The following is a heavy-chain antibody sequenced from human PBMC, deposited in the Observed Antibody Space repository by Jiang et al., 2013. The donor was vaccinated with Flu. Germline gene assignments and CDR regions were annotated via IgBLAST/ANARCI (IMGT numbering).Heavy chain of an antibody. V-gene: IGHV4-61*02. J-gene: IGHJ4*02. Sequence: GPGLVKPSQTLSLTCTVSGGSISSGSYYWSWIRQPAGKGLEWIGCIYTSGSTNYNPSLKSRVTISVDTSKNQFSLKLGSVTAADTAVYYCARDLYGSGIPFDYWGQGTLVTVSS. CDR1: GGSISSGSYY. D-gene: IGHD3-10*01. CDR3: ARDLYGSGIPFDY. CDR2: IYTSGST.